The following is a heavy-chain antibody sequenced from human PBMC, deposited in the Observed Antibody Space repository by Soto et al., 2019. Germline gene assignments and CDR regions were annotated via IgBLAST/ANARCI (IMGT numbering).Heavy chain of an antibody. J-gene: IGHJ4*02. CDR1: GGSFSGYY. V-gene: IGHV4-34*01. D-gene: IGHD3-16*02. CDR3: ARGQLSLDY. Sequence: SETLSLTCAISGGSFSGYYWSWIRQPPGKGLEWVGELTHSGTTNYNPSLKGRVTISVGMSKNQFSLNLTSVTAADTAVYYCARGQLSLDYWGQGTVVTVSS. CDR2: LTHSGTT.